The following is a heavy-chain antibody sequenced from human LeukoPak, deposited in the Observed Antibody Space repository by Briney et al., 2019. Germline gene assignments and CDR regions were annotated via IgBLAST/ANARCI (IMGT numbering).Heavy chain of an antibody. CDR2: INHSGRT. V-gene: IGHV4-34*01. J-gene: IGHJ3*02. CDR3: ARRGYSYGYNSDAFDI. D-gene: IGHD5-18*01. CDR1: SGSFSGHY. Sequence: SETLSLTCAVYSGSFSGHYWSWIRQSPGKGLEWIGEINHSGRTNYNPSLRSRVTISVDTSKNQFSLKLGSVTAADTAVYYCARRGYSYGYNSDAFDIWGQGTMVTVSS.